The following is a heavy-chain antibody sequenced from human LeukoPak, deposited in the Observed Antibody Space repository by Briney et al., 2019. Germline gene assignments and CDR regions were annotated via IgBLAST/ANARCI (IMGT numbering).Heavy chain of an antibody. J-gene: IGHJ4*02. V-gene: IGHV4-59*08. CDR1: GGSISSYY. CDR2: IYYSGST. CDR3: ARHYYDILTGSHLDY. Sequence: SETLSLTCTVSGGSISSYYWSWIRQPPGKGLEWIGYIYYSGSTNYNPSLKSRVTISVDTSKDQFSLKLSSVTAADTAVYYCARHYYDILTGSHLDYWGQGTLVTVSS. D-gene: IGHD3-9*01.